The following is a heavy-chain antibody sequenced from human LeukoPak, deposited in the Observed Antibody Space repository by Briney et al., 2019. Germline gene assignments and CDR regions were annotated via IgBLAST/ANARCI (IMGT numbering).Heavy chain of an antibody. CDR2: IYTSGST. J-gene: IGHJ3*02. D-gene: IGHD3-22*01. V-gene: IGHV4-4*07. CDR1: GGSISSYY. Sequence: PSETLSLTCTVSGGSISSYYWSWIRQPAGKGLEWIGRIYTSGSTNYNPSLESRVTMSVDTSKNQFSLKLSSVTAADTAVYYCARDHTPYYDSSDYRDDAFDIWGQGTMVTVSS. CDR3: ARDHTPYYDSSDYRDDAFDI.